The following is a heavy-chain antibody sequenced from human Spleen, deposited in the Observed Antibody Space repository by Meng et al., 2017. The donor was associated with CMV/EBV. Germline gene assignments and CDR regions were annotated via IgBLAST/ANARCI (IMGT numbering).Heavy chain of an antibody. CDR2: IRYDGSNK. CDR1: GFTVSSNY. J-gene: IGHJ6*02. Sequence: LSLTCAASGFTVSSNYMSWVRQAPGKGLEWVAFIRYDGSNKNYAESVKGRFPISRDKSKNTLYLQMNSLRAEDTAVYYCARAVDQSYGMDVWGQGTTVTVSS. CDR3: ARAVDQSYGMDV. V-gene: IGHV3-30*02. D-gene: IGHD2-2*01.